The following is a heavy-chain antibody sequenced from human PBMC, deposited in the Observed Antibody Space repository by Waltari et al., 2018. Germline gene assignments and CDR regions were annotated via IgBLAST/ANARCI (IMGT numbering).Heavy chain of an antibody. Sequence: EVQLVESGGGLVQPGGSLRLSCAASGFTFRNYWMHWVRQSPGTGLVGVARINSEGSNTTYADSGKGRFTISRDNAKNTLYLQMNGLTADDTAVYYCAREGKDRAFDYWGQGTLGTVSS. J-gene: IGHJ4*02. D-gene: IGHD2-15*01. CDR2: INSEGSNT. CDR1: GFTFRNYW. V-gene: IGHV3-74*03. CDR3: AREGKDRAFDY.